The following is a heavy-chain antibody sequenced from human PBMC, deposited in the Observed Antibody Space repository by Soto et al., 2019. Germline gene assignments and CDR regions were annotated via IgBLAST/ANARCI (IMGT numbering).Heavy chain of an antibody. J-gene: IGHJ4*02. CDR1: GGSISSSSYY. Sequence: SETLSLTCTVSGGSISSSSYYWGWIRQPPGKGLEWIGNTYYSGSTYYNPSLKSRVTISVDRSKNQFSLKLSSVTAADTAVYYCARVPDYWGQGTLVTVSS. V-gene: IGHV4-39*07. CDR3: ARVPDY. CDR2: TYYSGST.